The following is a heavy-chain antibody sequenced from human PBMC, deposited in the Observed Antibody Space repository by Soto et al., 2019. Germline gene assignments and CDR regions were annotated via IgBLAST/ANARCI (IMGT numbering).Heavy chain of an antibody. D-gene: IGHD2-15*01. V-gene: IGHV3-74*01. Sequence: GGSLRLSCAASGFTFSNYWMHWVRQTPGKGLVWVSRINSDGSRTTYADSVKGRFTISRDNAKNTLYLQMNSLRAEDTAVYFCARDSRGYCSDSTCWDAFDIWGQGTMVTVSS. J-gene: IGHJ3*02. CDR3: ARDSRGYCSDSTCWDAFDI. CDR1: GFTFSNYW. CDR2: INSDGSRT.